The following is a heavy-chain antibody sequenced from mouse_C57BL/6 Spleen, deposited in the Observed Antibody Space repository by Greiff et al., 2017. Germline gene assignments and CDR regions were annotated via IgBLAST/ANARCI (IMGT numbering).Heavy chain of an antibody. CDR1: GYAFSSSW. Sequence: VPLQQSGPELVKPGASVKISCKASGYAFSSSWMNWVKQRPGKGLEWIGRIYPGAGDTNYNGKFKGKATLTADKSDSTAYMQLSSLTSEDSAVYFCARWSNGGFDDWGQGTTLTVSS. D-gene: IGHD2-5*01. CDR3: ARWSNGGFDD. V-gene: IGHV1-82*01. J-gene: IGHJ2*01. CDR2: IYPGAGDT.